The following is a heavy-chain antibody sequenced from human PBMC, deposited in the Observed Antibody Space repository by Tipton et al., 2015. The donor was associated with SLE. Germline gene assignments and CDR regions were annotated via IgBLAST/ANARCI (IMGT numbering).Heavy chain of an antibody. CDR2: IHTSGST. Sequence: LVKPSEALSLTCAVSGGSMSSVSDYWSWIRQPAGKGLEWIGRIHTSGSTYSNPSLDSRVTMSVDMSKNQLSLMLTSVTATDTAVYYCARESDAFDFWGQGTMVTVSS. CDR1: GGSMSSVSDY. J-gene: IGHJ3*01. V-gene: IGHV4-61*02. CDR3: ARESDAFDF.